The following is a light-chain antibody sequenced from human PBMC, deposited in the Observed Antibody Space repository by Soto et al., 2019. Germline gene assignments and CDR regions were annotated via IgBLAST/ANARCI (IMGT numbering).Light chain of an antibody. CDR2: GAS. CDR1: QSVSSSY. Sequence: EIVLTQSPGTLSLSPGERATLSCRASQSVSSSYLAWYQQKPGQAPRLLIYGASSRATGIPDRFSGSGSGTHFTLTISRLEPEYFAVYYCQQYGSSSTFGQGTRLEIK. CDR3: QQYGSSST. V-gene: IGKV3-20*01. J-gene: IGKJ5*01.